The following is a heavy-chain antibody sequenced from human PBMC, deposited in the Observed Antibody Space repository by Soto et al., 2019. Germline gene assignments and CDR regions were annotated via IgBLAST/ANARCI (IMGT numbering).Heavy chain of an antibody. CDR2: IIPLFGTP. J-gene: IGHJ4*03. CDR3: ERVSPSICGGGSCYRLDSYFDS. D-gene: IGHD2-15*01. V-gene: IGHV1-69*01. Sequence: QVQLVQSGAEVKKPGSSLKVSCKTSGVTFSTSGISWVRQGPGQGLEWMGGIIPLFGTPKYARKLQGRVSITADESATTTYRELSGLRSDDTAVYYCERVSPSICGGGSCYRLDSYFDSWGQGSLVVVSS. CDR1: GVTFSTSG.